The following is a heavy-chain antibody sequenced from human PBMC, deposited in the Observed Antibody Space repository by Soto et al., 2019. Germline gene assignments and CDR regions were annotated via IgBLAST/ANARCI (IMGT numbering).Heavy chain of an antibody. CDR1: GDSVSSNSAA. CDR3: ARDSLYSSSWFYYYGMDV. J-gene: IGHJ6*02. D-gene: IGHD6-13*01. V-gene: IGHV6-1*01. CDR2: TYYRSKWYN. Sequence: SQTLSLTCAISGDSVSSNSAAWNWIRQSPSRGLEWLGRTYYRSKWYNDYAVSVKSRITINPDTSKNQFSLQLNSVTPEDTAVYYCARDSLYSSSWFYYYGMDVWGQGTTVTVSS.